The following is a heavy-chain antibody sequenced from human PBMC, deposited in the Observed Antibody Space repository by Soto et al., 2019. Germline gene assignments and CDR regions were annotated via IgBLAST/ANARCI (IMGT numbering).Heavy chain of an antibody. D-gene: IGHD6-13*01. V-gene: IGHV1-18*01. CDR3: ARDLAAAGPVDY. CDR1: GYTFTNYA. Sequence: QVQLVQSGAEVKKPGASVKVSCKASGYTFTNYAFSWVRQAPGQGLEWMGWISAYNGNTNYPQKLQGRVTMTPDTTTSTAYMELRSLRSDDTAVYCCARDLAAAGPVDYWGQGTLVTVSS. CDR2: ISAYNGNT. J-gene: IGHJ4*02.